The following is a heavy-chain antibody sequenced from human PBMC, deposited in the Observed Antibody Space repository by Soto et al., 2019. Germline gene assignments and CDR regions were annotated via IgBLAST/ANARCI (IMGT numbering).Heavy chain of an antibody. Sequence: ASVKVSCKVSGYTLTELSMHWVRQAPGKGLEWMGGFDPEDGETIYAQKFQGRVTMTEDTSTDTAYMELSSLRSEDTAVYYCATDSPTHSSGWYNYWGQGTLVTVSS. CDR1: GYTLTELS. J-gene: IGHJ4*02. CDR2: FDPEDGET. D-gene: IGHD6-19*01. V-gene: IGHV1-24*01. CDR3: ATDSPTHSSGWYNY.